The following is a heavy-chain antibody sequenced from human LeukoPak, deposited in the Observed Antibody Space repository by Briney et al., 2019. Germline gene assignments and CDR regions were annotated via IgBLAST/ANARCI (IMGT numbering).Heavy chain of an antibody. CDR1: GFTFSSYA. CDR3: ATSTIFGVVMGPYYYHMDV. V-gene: IGHV3-64*01. CDR2: ISDKGSST. Sequence: GGSLRLSCAASGFTFSSYAMHWVRQAPGKGLEYVSAISDKGSSTYYANSVEGRFTISRDNSKNTLYLQMGSLRVEDMAVYYCATSTIFGVVMGPYYYHMDVWGKGTTVTVSS. D-gene: IGHD3-3*01. J-gene: IGHJ6*03.